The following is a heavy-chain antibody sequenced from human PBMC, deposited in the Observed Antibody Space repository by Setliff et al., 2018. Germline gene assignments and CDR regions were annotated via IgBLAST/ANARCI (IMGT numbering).Heavy chain of an antibody. D-gene: IGHD7-27*01. Sequence: GGSLRLSCAASGLSFRDHFMDWVRQAPGKGLEWLSNIRNDGATTSYADSVKGRFTISRDNVKNSLFLQMNSLRAEDTAVYYCVRDLHWGFDYWGLGTQVTVSS. V-gene: IGHV3-11*04. CDR3: VRDLHWGFDY. J-gene: IGHJ4*02. CDR2: IRNDGATT. CDR1: GLSFRDHF.